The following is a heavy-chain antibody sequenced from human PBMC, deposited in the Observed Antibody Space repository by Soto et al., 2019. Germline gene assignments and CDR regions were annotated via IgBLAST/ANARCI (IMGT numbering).Heavy chain of an antibody. CDR2: ISSSSSYI. V-gene: IGHV3-21*04. CDR3: ARGLRYCSSTNCYRAFDI. CDR1: GFTFSSYS. J-gene: IGHJ3*02. Sequence: GGSLSLSCAASGFTFSSYSMNWVRQAPGKGLEWVSSISSSSSYIYYADSVKGRFTISRNNAKNLLYLQMNSLKASDNGMFFCARGLRYCSSTNCYRAFDIWGQGTMVTVSS. D-gene: IGHD2-2*02.